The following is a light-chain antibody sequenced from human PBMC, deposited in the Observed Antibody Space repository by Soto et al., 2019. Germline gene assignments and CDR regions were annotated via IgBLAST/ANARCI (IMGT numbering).Light chain of an antibody. CDR2: GAS. Sequence: ETVMTQSPATLSVSPMERATLSFRASQSVRTKLAWYQQKPGQAPRLLIYGASNRATGIPARFSGSGSGTDFTLTISSLAPEDFAVYYCQQYNNSPITFGQGTRLEIK. V-gene: IGKV3D-15*01. CDR3: QQYNNSPIT. J-gene: IGKJ5*01. CDR1: QSVRTK.